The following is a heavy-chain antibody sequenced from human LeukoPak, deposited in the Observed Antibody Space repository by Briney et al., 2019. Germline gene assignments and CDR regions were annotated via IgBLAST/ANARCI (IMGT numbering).Heavy chain of an antibody. V-gene: IGHV4-38-2*01. D-gene: IGHD6-19*01. Sequence: ASETLSLTCAVSGYSISSGYYWGWIRQPPGKGLEWIGRIYHSGSTYYNPSLKSRVTISVDTSKNQFSLKLSSVTAADTAVYYCARQPKIAVARAFLDYWGQGTLVTVSS. CDR2: IYHSGST. CDR1: GYSISSGYY. CDR3: ARQPKIAVARAFLDY. J-gene: IGHJ4*02.